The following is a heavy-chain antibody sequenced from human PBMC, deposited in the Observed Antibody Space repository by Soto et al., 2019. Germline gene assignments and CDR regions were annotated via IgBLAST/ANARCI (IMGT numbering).Heavy chain of an antibody. V-gene: IGHV5-51*01. Sequence: GESLKISCKGSGYRFTNYWIAWVRQMSGKGLEWMGIIYPGDSDATYSPSFQGQVTISADKSISTAYLQWSSLKASDTAMYYCPKQGDIGVRPWYYYGMDXWGQGTTVTVS. CDR3: PKQGDIGVRPWYYYGMDX. CDR1: GYRFTNYW. CDR2: IYPGDSDA. J-gene: IGHJ6*02. D-gene: IGHD6-6*01.